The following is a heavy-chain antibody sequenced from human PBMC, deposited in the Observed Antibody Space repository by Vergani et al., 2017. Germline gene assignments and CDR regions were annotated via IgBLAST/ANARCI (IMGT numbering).Heavy chain of an antibody. CDR3: ARWTTVTTTVYYYGMDV. D-gene: IGHD4-17*01. V-gene: IGHV3-21*01. Sequence: EVQLVESGGGLVKPGGSLRLSCAASGFTFSSYSMNWVRQAPGNGLEWVSSISSSSSYIYYADSVKGRFTISRDNAKNSLYLQMNSLRAEDTAVYYCARWTTVTTTVYYYGMDVWGQGTTVTVSS. CDR2: ISSSSSYI. CDR1: GFTFSSYS. J-gene: IGHJ6*02.